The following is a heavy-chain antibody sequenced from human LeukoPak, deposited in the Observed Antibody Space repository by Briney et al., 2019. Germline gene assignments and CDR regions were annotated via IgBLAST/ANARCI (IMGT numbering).Heavy chain of an antibody. CDR1: GGSISSSSYY. D-gene: IGHD2-2*01. V-gene: IGHV4-39*07. J-gene: IGHJ3*02. CDR2: IYYSGST. Sequence: ASETLSLTCTVSGGSISSSSYYWGWIRQPPGKGLEWIGSIYYSGSTYYNPSLKSRVTISVDTSKNQFSLKLSSVTAADTAVYYCASFGSSPKLGGDIWGQGTMVTVSS. CDR3: ASFGSSPKLGGDI.